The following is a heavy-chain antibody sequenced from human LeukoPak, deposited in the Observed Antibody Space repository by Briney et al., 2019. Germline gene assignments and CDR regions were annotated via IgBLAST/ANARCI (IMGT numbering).Heavy chain of an antibody. CDR2: IYHSGST. CDR1: DGSISSYY. D-gene: IGHD5-18*01. V-gene: IGHV4-38-2*02. Sequence: PSETLSLTCTVSDGSISSYYWSWIRQPPGKGLEWIGSIYHSGSTYYNPSLKSRVTISVDTSKNQFSLKLSSVTAADTAVYYCARDGYSYGPYYNWFDPWGQGTLVTVSS. CDR3: ARDGYSYGPYYNWFDP. J-gene: IGHJ5*02.